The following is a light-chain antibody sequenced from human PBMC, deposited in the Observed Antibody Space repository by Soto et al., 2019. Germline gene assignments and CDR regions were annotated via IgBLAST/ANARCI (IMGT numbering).Light chain of an antibody. V-gene: IGLV1-40*01. CDR2: GNS. J-gene: IGLJ2*01. Sequence: QSVLTQPPSVSGAPGQRVTISCTGSSSNIGAGYDVQWYQQLPGTAPKLLIYGNSNRPSGVPDRFSGSKSGTSASPAITGLQAEDEADYYCQSYDSSLSGAIFGGGTKLTVL. CDR3: QSYDSSLSGAI. CDR1: SSNIGAGYD.